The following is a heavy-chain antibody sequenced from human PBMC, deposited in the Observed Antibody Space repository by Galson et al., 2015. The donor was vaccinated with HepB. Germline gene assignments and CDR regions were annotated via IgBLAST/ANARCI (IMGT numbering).Heavy chain of an antibody. D-gene: IGHD6-19*01. CDR3: TRLGDFSGYSSR. CDR1: GFTFSGSA. Sequence: SLRLSCAASGFTFSGSAIHGVRQASGKGPEWVGRIRSKANNYATSYVPSLKGRFTISRDDSKNMAFLHMKSLKTEDTAVYYCTRLGDFSGYSSRWGQGTLVTVSS. CDR2: IRSKANNYAT. V-gene: IGHV3-73*01. J-gene: IGHJ4*02.